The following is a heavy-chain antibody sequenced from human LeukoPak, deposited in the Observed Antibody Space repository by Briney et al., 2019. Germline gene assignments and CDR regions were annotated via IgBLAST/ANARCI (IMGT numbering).Heavy chain of an antibody. CDR3: ARHNIAARSWHYFDY. CDR1: GYSFITYW. Sequence: GESLKISCKGSGYSFITYWIGWVRQMPGKGLEWMGIICPGDSDTRYSPSFQGQVTISADKSISTAYLQWSSLKASDTAMYYCARHNIAARSWHYFDYWGQGTLVTVSS. V-gene: IGHV5-51*01. D-gene: IGHD6-6*01. CDR2: ICPGDSDT. J-gene: IGHJ4*02.